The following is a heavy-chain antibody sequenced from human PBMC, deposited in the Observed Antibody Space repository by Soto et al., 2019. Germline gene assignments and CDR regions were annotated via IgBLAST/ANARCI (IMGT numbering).Heavy chain of an antibody. V-gene: IGHV3-30*18. Sequence: QVQLGESGGGVVQPGMSLRLSCAASGFTFSTYGMHWVRQAPGKGLEWVAVISYDGSNKYYADSVKGRFTISRDNSKNTLYLQMNSLRAEDTAVYYCAKDGSGSYLVPGPLNYWGQGTLVTVSS. J-gene: IGHJ4*02. CDR3: AKDGSGSYLVPGPLNY. CDR1: GFTFSTYG. D-gene: IGHD1-26*01. CDR2: ISYDGSNK.